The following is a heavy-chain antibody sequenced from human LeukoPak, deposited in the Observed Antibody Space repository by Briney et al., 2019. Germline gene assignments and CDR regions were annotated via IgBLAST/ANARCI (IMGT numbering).Heavy chain of an antibody. V-gene: IGHV3-23*01. CDR1: GFTFSSYA. J-gene: IGHJ4*02. CDR2: ISGSGGST. CDR3: AKDYCSTTSCYLGY. D-gene: IGHD2-2*01. Sequence: GGSLRLSCAASGFTFSSYAMSWVRQAPGKGLEWVSAISGSGGSTYYADSVKGRFTISRDNSKNSLYLQMNSLRAEDTAVYYCAKDYCSTTSCYLGYWGQGTLVTVSS.